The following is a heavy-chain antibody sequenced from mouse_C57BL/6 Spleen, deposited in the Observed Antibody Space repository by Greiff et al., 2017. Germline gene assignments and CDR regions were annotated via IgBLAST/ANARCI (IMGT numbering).Heavy chain of an antibody. J-gene: IGHJ4*01. CDR2: IDPSDSET. V-gene: IGHV1-52*01. CDR1: GYTFTSYW. D-gene: IGHD2-12*01. Sequence: QVQLQQPGAELVRPGSSVKLSCKASGYTFTSYWMHWVKQRPIQGLEWIGNIDPSDSETHYNQKFKDKAPLTVDKSSSTAYMQLSSLTSEDSAVYYCARSYYSPYYAMDYWGQGTSVTVSS. CDR3: ARSYYSPYYAMDY.